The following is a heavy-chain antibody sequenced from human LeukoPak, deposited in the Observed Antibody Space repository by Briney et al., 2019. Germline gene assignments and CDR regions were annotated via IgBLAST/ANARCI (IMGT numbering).Heavy chain of an antibody. CDR3: ASGSSEYYYYYGMDV. J-gene: IGHJ6*02. CDR1: GFTFSDYY. CDR2: ISSSGSTI. D-gene: IGHD1-26*01. V-gene: IGHV3-11*01. Sequence: GSLRLSCAASGFTFSDYYMSWVRQAPGKGLEWVSYISSSGSTIYYADSVKGRFTISRDNAKNSLYLQMNSLRAEDTAVYYCASGSSEYYYYYGMDVWGQGTTVTVSS.